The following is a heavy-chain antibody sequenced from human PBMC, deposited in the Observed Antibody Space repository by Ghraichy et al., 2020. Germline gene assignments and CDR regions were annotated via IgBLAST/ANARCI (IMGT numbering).Heavy chain of an antibody. D-gene: IGHD3-22*01. CDR3: ARDGDSSGYYRLPAGAVDY. V-gene: IGHV1-2*06. CDR1: GYTFTGYY. CDR2: INPNSGGT. Sequence: APVKVSCKASGYTFTGYYMHWVRQAPGQGLEWMGRINPNSGGTNYAQKFQGRVTMTRDTSISTAYMELSRLRSDDTAVYYCARDGDSSGYYRLPAGAVDYWGQGTLVTVSS. J-gene: IGHJ4*02.